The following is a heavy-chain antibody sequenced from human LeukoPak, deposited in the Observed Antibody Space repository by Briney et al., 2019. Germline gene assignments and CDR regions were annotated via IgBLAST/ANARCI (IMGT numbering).Heavy chain of an antibody. Sequence: ASVKVSCKVSGYTLTELSMHWVRQAPGKGLEWMGGFDPEDGGTIYAQKFQGRVTMTEDTSTDTAYMELSSLRSEDTAVYYCARVRRIGYSSSWYDYWGQGTLVTVSS. J-gene: IGHJ4*02. CDR1: GYTLTELS. V-gene: IGHV1-24*01. CDR2: FDPEDGGT. CDR3: ARVRRIGYSSSWYDY. D-gene: IGHD6-13*01.